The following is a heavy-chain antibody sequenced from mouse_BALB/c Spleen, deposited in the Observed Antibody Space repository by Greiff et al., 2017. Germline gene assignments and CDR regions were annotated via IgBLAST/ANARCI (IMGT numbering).Heavy chain of an antibody. CDR2: IYPGDGDT. V-gene: IGHV1-87*01. D-gene: IGHD2-4*01. CDR3: ARLRPPYYAMDY. CDR1: GYTFTSYW. J-gene: IGHJ4*01. Sequence: QVQLQQSGAELARPGASVKLSCKASGYTFTSYWMQWVKQRPGQGLEWIGAIYPGDGDTRYTQKFKGKATLTADKSSSTAYMQLSSLASEDSAVYYCARLRPPYYAMDYWGQGTSVTVSS.